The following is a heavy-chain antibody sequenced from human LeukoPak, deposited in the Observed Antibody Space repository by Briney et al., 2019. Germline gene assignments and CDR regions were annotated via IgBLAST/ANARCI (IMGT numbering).Heavy chain of an antibody. CDR2: ITGNGGGT. Sequence: PGGSLRLSCAASGFTFSSYAMSWVRQAPGKGLEWVSAITGNGGGTYYADSVKGRFTISRDNSKITLYLQMNSLRVEDTAVYYCAKGRAAVADTEGDYWGQGTLVTVSS. V-gene: IGHV3-23*01. J-gene: IGHJ4*02. CDR1: GFTFSSYA. CDR3: AKGRAAVADTEGDY. D-gene: IGHD6-19*01.